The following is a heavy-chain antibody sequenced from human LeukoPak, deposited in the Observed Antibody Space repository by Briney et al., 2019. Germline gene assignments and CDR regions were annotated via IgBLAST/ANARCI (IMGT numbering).Heavy chain of an antibody. D-gene: IGHD3-22*01. J-gene: IGHJ4*02. CDR3: ATSEGSYYDRLDY. CDR1: GGSISGYY. Sequence: SETLSLTCTVSGGSISGYYWSWIRQPPGRGLEWIGDIYYSGTTNYNPSLKSRVTISVDTSKNQFSLKLSSVTAADTAVYCCATSEGSYYDRLDYWGQGTLVTVSS. V-gene: IGHV4-59*08. CDR2: IYYSGTT.